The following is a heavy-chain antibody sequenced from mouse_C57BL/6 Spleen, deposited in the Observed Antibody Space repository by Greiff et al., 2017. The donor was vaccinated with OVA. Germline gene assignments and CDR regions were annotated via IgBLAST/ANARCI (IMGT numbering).Heavy chain of an antibody. Sequence: EVHLVESGGDLVKPGGSLKLSCAASGFTFSSYGMSWVRQTPDKRLEWVATISSGGSYTYYPDSVKGRFTISRDNAKNTLYLQMSSLKSEDTAMYYCARHLDGSSYYFDYWGQGTTLTVSS. CDR3: ARHLDGSSYYFDY. CDR1: GFTFSSYG. V-gene: IGHV5-6*01. J-gene: IGHJ2*01. CDR2: ISSGGSYT. D-gene: IGHD1-1*01.